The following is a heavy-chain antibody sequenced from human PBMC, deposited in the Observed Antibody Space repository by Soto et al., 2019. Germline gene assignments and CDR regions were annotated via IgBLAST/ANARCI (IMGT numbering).Heavy chain of an antibody. Sequence: GGSLRLSCAASGFTFSSYDMHWVRQATGKGLEWVSAIGTAGDTYYPGSVKGRFTISRENAKNSLYLQMNSLRAGDTAVYYCARDHFYYGMDVWGQGTTVTVSS. CDR1: GFTFSSYD. J-gene: IGHJ6*02. CDR2: IGTAGDT. V-gene: IGHV3-13*04. CDR3: ARDHFYYGMDV.